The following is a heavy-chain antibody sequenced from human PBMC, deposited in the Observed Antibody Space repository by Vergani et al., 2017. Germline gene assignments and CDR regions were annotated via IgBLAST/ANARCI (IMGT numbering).Heavy chain of an antibody. D-gene: IGHD3-3*01. CDR3: ARERFLETLYYYYMDV. J-gene: IGHJ6*03. Sequence: QLQLQESGPGLVKPSETLSLTCTVSGGSISSSSYYWGWIRQPPGKGLEWIGSIYYSGSTHYNPSLKSRVTISVDTSKNQFSLKLSSVTAADTAVYYCARERFLETLYYYYMDVWGKGTTVTVSS. V-gene: IGHV4-39*07. CDR2: IYYSGST. CDR1: GGSISSSSYY.